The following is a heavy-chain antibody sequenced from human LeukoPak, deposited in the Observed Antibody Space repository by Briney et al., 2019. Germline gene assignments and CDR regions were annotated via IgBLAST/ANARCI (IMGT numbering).Heavy chain of an antibody. CDR3: ARGRDGYNLGFDY. Sequence: SETLSLTCTVSGGSISNYYWNWIRQPPEKGLEWIAYIYYSGSTDYSPSLKSRVTISVDTSKNQFSLKLSSVTAADTAVYYCARGRDGYNLGFDYWGQGTLVTVSS. CDR1: GGSISNYY. J-gene: IGHJ4*02. D-gene: IGHD5-24*01. CDR2: IYYSGST. V-gene: IGHV4-59*01.